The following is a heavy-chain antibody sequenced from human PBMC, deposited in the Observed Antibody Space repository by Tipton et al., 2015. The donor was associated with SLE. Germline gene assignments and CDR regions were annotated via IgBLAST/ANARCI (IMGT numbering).Heavy chain of an antibody. CDR2: FYTSERT. V-gene: IGHV4-4*07. D-gene: IGHD2-2*01. Sequence: TLSLTCSVSVSGGSISNYYWHWIRQPAGQGLEGIGRFYTSERTNYNPSLKSRITMSVDTSKNQFSLKLSSVTAADTAVYYCARALTSAQGFYFESWGQGTLVTVSS. CDR1: GGSISNYY. J-gene: IGHJ4*02. CDR3: ARALTSAQGFYFES.